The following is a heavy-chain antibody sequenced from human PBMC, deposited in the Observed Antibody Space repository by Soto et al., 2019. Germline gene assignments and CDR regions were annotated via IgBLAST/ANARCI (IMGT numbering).Heavy chain of an antibody. CDR1: GFTFSLYH. J-gene: IGHJ3*01. Sequence: QLVESGGGLVQPGGSLRLSCAASGFTFSLYHMNWVRQAPGKGLEWLSYISPSNSTIYYADSVKGRFTISRDNAKNSLDLQMNGLRDDDTAVYYCARVGRGFCSSTRCYTDGFELWGQGTVATVST. CDR3: ARVGRGFCSSTRCYTDGFEL. V-gene: IGHV3-48*03. D-gene: IGHD2-2*01. CDR2: ISPSNSTI.